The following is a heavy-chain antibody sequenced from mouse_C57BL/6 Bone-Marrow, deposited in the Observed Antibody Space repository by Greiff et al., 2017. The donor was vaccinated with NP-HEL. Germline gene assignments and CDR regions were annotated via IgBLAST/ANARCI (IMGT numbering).Heavy chain of an antibody. J-gene: IGHJ2*01. CDR3: ARDDEGDY. V-gene: IGHV1-69*01. CDR1: GYTFTSYW. CDR2: IDPSDSYT. Sequence: VQLQQSGAELVMPGASVKLSCKASGYTFTSYWMHWVKQRPGQGLEWIGEIDPSDSYTNYNQKFKGKSTLPVDKSSSTAYMQLSSLTSEDSAVYYCARDDEGDYWGQGTTLTVSS. D-gene: IGHD2-12*01.